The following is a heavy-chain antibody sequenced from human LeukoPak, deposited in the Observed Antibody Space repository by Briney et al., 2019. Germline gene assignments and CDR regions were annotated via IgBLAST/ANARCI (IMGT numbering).Heavy chain of an antibody. CDR1: GFTFSTYA. CDR2: VRGSGTAT. Sequence: GGSLRLSCAASGFTFSTYAMTWARQAPGKGLEWVSAVRGSGTATYYADSVKGRFTISRDNYKNVLYLQMNSLRAEDTAIYYCAKTSRRDSTYDSPFDYWGQGTLVTVSS. CDR3: AKTSRRDSTYDSPFDY. D-gene: IGHD4-11*01. V-gene: IGHV3-23*01. J-gene: IGHJ4*02.